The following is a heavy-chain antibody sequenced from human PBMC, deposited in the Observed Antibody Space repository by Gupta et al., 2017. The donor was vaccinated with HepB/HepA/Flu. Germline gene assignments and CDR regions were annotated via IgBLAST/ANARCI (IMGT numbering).Heavy chain of an antibody. CDR2: IGHDRTFE. Sequence: QVQLVESGGGVVQPGGSLRLSCAASGFNFFVYGMHWVRQAPGKGLEWLSVIGHDRTFEDYKDPVKGRFTISRDNSKNTLYLQINRLRAEDTAVYYCARDLGAGRYFDYWGQGILVTVSS. J-gene: IGHJ4*02. CDR1: GFNFFVYG. CDR3: ARDLGAGRYFDY. D-gene: IGHD3-10*01. V-gene: IGHV3-33*01.